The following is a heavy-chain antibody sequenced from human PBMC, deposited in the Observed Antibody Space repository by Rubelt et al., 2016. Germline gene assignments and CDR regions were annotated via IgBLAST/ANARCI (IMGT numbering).Heavy chain of an antibody. J-gene: IGHJ5*02. V-gene: IGHV3-74*02. CDR1: GFTFTSYA. CDR3: AKQGGHSSSFHSDH. D-gene: IGHD3-22*01. Sequence: EVQLLESGGGLVQPGGSLRLSCAASGFTFTSYAMSWVRQAPGKGLVWVARINTDGRSTEYADSVKGRFTISRDNAKNTLYLQMNKLRVEDTAVYYCAKQGGHSSSFHSDHWGQGTLITVSS. CDR2: INTDGRST.